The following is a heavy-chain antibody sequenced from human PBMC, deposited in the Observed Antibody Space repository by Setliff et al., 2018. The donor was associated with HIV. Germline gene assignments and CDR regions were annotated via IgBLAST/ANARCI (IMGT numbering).Heavy chain of an antibody. J-gene: IGHJ4*02. CDR3: ARGSCSGCYLSDY. CDR2: INAGDDNT. V-gene: IGHV1-3*01. D-gene: IGHD6-19*01. CDR1: GYTFSTNA. Sequence: ASVKVSCKAFGYTFSTNAIHWVRQAPGQRLEWMGYINAGDDNTRYSEKFRGRVTITRDTSANTAYMELGSLRSEDTAVYYCARGSCSGCYLSDYWGLGTLVTVSS.